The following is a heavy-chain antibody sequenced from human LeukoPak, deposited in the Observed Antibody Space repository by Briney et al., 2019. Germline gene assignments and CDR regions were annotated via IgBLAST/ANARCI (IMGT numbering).Heavy chain of an antibody. Sequence: GGSLRLSCAASGFTVSSNYMSWVRQAPGKGLEWVSVIYSGGSTYYVDSVKGRFAISRDNAKNSLYLQMNSLRDEDTAVYYCARVAAGYSVNYFDYWGQGTLVTVSS. D-gene: IGHD4-23*01. J-gene: IGHJ4*02. CDR1: GFTVSSNY. CDR3: ARVAAGYSVNYFDY. CDR2: IYSGGST. V-gene: IGHV3-53*01.